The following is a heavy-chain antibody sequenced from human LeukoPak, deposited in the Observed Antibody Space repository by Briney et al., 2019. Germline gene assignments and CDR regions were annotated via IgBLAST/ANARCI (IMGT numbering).Heavy chain of an antibody. CDR2: IGAAGSTI. V-gene: IGHV3-48*01. D-gene: IGHD2-2*01. CDR1: GFTFSSYS. J-gene: IGHJ4*02. Sequence: GGSLRLSCAAFGFTFSSYSMNWVRQAPGKGLEWVSYIGAAGSTIYYADSVKGRFTISRDNAKNSLFLQMNSLRAEDTAVYYCARDSSTYAGPPDYWGQGTLVTVSS. CDR3: ARDSSTYAGPPDY.